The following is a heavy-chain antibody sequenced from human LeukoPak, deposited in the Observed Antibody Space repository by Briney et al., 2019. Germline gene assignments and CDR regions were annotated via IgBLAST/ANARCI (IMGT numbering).Heavy chain of an antibody. CDR2: ITPKSGDT. CDR3: ARVRLADERAWAY. D-gene: IGHD3-3*02. CDR1: GYTFGDFY. J-gene: IGHJ4*02. V-gene: IGHV1-2*02. Sequence: ASVKVSCKASGYTFGDFYIHWVRQAPGQGLEYVGWITPKSGDTYSPQRSQGRVTMTRDASISTAYMELSSLRSDDTAVYFCARVRLADERAWAYWGQGTLVTVSS.